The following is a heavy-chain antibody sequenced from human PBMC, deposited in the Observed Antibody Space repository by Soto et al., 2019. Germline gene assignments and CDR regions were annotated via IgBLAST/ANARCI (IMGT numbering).Heavy chain of an antibody. CDR2: MTSDSNTI. D-gene: IGHD3-10*01. CDR1: GFTFSVYS. V-gene: IGHV3-48*01. CDR3: TRGVSYGFDF. Sequence: GGSLRLSCAASGFTFSVYSMNWVRQAPGKGLEWVSYMTSDSNTIHYADSVKGRFTISRDNAKSSVYLQMNSLSAEDTAVYYCTRGVSYGFDFWGHGTLVTVSS. J-gene: IGHJ3*01.